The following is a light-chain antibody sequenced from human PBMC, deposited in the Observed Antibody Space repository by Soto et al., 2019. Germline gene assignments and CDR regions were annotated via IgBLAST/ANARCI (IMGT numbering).Light chain of an antibody. V-gene: IGLV2-23*01. CDR3: CSYAGSRGVV. J-gene: IGLJ2*01. CDR1: SSDVGSYNL. Sequence: QSALTQPASVSGSPGQSITISCTGTSSDVGSYNLVSWYQQHPGKAPKLMIYEGSKRPSGVSNRFSGSKSGNTASLTISGLQAGDEADYYCCSYAGSRGVVFGGGTQLTVL. CDR2: EGS.